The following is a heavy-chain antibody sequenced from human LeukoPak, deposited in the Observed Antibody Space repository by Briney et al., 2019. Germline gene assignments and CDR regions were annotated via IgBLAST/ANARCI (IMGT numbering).Heavy chain of an antibody. CDR2: IKQDGIEK. D-gene: IGHD5-18*01. CDR1: GFTFSSYW. J-gene: IGHJ3*02. V-gene: IGHV3-7*03. CDR3: ARGVIVDTAMVSAYDAFDI. Sequence: PGGSLRLSCAASGFTFSSYWMSWVRQAPGKGLEWVANIKQDGIEKYYVDSVKGRFTISRDNAKNSLYLQMNSLRPEDTAVYYCARGVIVDTAMVSAYDAFDIWGQGTMVTVSS.